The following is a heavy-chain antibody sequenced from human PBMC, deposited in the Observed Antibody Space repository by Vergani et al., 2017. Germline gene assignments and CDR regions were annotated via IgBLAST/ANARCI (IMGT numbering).Heavy chain of an antibody. V-gene: IGHV3-66*02. D-gene: IGHD3-22*01. Sequence: EVQLVESGGGLVQPGGSLRLSCAASGFTISSKYMSWVRQVPGKGLEWVSLIYSGGSTYYSDSVKGRFTISRDNSKNTLHLQMNSLRPEDSAVYYCTKAGQYDSDNFHDSWGQGALVTVAS. J-gene: IGHJ1*01. CDR1: GFTISSKY. CDR2: IYSGGST. CDR3: TKAGQYDSDNFHDS.